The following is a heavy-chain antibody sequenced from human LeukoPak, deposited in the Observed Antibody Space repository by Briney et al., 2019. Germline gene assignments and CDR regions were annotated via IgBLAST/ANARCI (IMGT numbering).Heavy chain of an antibody. CDR1: GFTFSTYW. Sequence: GGSLRLSCAASGFTFSTYWMSWVRRAPGKGLERVANIKQDGSEKYYVDSVKGRFTISRDNAKNSLYPQMNSLRAEDTAMYYCARDSAGNDYWGQGTLVTVSS. D-gene: IGHD6-13*01. V-gene: IGHV3-7*01. CDR3: ARDSAGNDY. CDR2: IKQDGSEK. J-gene: IGHJ4*02.